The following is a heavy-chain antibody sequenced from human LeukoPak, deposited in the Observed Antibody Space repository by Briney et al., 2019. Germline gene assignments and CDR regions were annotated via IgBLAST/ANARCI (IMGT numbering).Heavy chain of an antibody. CDR2: IYHSGST. D-gene: IGHD3-22*01. J-gene: IGHJ4*02. CDR1: GGSISSGGYS. V-gene: IGHV4-30-2*01. Sequence: SQTLSLTCAVSGGSISSGGYSWSWIRQPPGKGLEWIGYIYHSGSTYYNPSLKSRVTISVDKSKNQFSLKLSSVTAADTAVYYCAGTDYYDSSGLSQNYWGQGTLVTVSS. CDR3: AGTDYYDSSGLSQNY.